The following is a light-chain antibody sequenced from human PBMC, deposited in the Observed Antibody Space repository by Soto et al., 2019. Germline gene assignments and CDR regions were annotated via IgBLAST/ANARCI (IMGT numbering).Light chain of an antibody. Sequence: EIALTQSPGTLSLSPGERATLSCLARQSVSSSYLAWYQQRPGQAPRLLIYGASIRATGIPDRFSGSGSGTDFTLTINRLEPEDFAVYFCQQHGSSPWTFGQGTKVDIK. CDR2: GAS. J-gene: IGKJ1*01. CDR3: QQHGSSPWT. CDR1: QSVSSSY. V-gene: IGKV3-20*01.